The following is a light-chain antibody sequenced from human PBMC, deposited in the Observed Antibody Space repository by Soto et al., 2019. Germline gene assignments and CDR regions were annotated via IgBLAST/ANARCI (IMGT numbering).Light chain of an antibody. CDR3: QQRSNWPPIT. CDR2: DAS. V-gene: IGKV3-11*01. CDR1: QSVSSY. J-gene: IGKJ5*01. Sequence: EIVLTQSPATLSLSPGERATLSCRASQSVSSYLAWYQQKPGQAPRLLIYDASNRATGIPARFSGSGSGTDSTFPISSLEPEDFAVYYCQQRSNWPPITFGQGTRLEIK.